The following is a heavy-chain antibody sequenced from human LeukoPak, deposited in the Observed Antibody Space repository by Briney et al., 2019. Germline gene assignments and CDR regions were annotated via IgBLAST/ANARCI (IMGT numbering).Heavy chain of an antibody. J-gene: IGHJ4*02. D-gene: IGHD4-17*01. CDR2: TSDDGSAK. CDR1: GFTFSSYA. CDR3: ARAPGGFHGDYSPIAY. V-gene: IGHV3-30-3*01. Sequence: GGSLRLSCAASGFTFSSYAMHWVRQVPGKELQWLALTSDDGSAKYYADSVKGRFTISRDNSQNTLYLQMNSLRADETAIYYCARAPGGFHGDYSPIAYWGQGTLVTVSS.